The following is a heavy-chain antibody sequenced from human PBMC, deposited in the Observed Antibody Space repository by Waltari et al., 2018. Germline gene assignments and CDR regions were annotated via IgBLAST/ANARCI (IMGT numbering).Heavy chain of an antibody. J-gene: IGHJ4*02. V-gene: IGHV1-69*12. CDR1: GLSISGYT. CDR2: FIPLSGSQ. Sequence: QVQLAQSGAEVKSPGSSVTISCKASGLSISGYTSIWVRKAPGQGLEWMGGFIPLSGSQIYTQKFQGRLTITADGSTRTTVMELTNLRYEDTAVYFCARGYRYDSSKRFYLDYWGQGTPVIVSS. CDR3: ARGYRYDSSKRFYLDY. D-gene: IGHD3-16*02.